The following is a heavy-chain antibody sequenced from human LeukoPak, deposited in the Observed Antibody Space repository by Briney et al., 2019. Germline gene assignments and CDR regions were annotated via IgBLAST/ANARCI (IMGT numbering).Heavy chain of an antibody. CDR3: ARGPVIEI. Sequence: SETLSITCTVSGGSISSYVRSWIRQPAGKGLESIGRMSSNGVSTYSPSLKSRVTISIDTSRNHVSMNLNSVTAADTAVYYCARGPVIEIWGQGTLVTVSS. CDR1: GGSISSYV. D-gene: IGHD2/OR15-2a*01. CDR2: MSSNGVS. J-gene: IGHJ4*02. V-gene: IGHV4-4*07.